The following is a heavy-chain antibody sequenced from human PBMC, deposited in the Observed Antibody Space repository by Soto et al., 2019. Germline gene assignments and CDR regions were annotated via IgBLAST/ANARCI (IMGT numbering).Heavy chain of an antibody. J-gene: IGHJ3*02. Sequence: QVQLVQSGAEVKKPGSSVKVSCKASGGTFSSYTISWVRQAPGQGLEWMGRIIPILGIANYSQKFQGRVTITADKATSTAYMELSSLSSEDTAVYYCARGSVVVAATLDAFDIWGQGTMVTVSS. CDR2: IIPILGIA. D-gene: IGHD2-15*01. V-gene: IGHV1-69*02. CDR3: ARGSVVVAATLDAFDI. CDR1: GGTFSSYT.